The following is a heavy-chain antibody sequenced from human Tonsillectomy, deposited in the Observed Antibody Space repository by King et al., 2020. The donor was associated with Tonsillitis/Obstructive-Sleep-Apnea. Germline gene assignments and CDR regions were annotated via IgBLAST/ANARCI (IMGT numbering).Heavy chain of an antibody. V-gene: IGHV4-34*01. J-gene: IGHJ4*02. D-gene: IGHD2-15*01. Sequence: VQLQQWGAGLLKPSETLPLTCAVYGGSLGGHYWSWIRQPPGKGLEWIGEINHSGSTNYNPSLKSRVTISVDTSKNQFSLKLSSVTAADTAVYYCARGEDEGKNFDYWGQGTLVTVSS. CDR2: INHSGST. CDR3: ARGEDEGKNFDY. CDR1: GGSLGGHY.